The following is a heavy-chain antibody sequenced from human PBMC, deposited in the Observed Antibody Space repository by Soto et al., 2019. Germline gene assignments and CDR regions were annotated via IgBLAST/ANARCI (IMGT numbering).Heavy chain of an antibody. CDR1: GGSISSSNW. CDR2: IFHSGST. Sequence: SETLXLTWAVSGGSISSSNWWSWVRQPPGKGLEWIGEIFHSGSTNYNPSLKSRVTVSVDRSKNQFSLKLSSVTAADTAVYYCARRNYADYYYGMDVWGQGTTVTVSS. V-gene: IGHV4-4*02. CDR3: ARRNYADYYYGMDV. D-gene: IGHD1-7*01. J-gene: IGHJ6*02.